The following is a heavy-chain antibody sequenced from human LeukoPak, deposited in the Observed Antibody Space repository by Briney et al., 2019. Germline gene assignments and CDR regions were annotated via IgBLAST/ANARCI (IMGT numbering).Heavy chain of an antibody. V-gene: IGHV4-39*07. CDR2: IYYSGST. Sequence: PSETLSLTCTVSGGSISSSSYYWGWIRQPPGKGLEWIGSIYYSGSTYYNPSLKSRVTISVDTSKNQFSLKLSSVTAADTAVYYCGEGGGYNWFDYWGQGTLVTVSS. CDR3: GEGGGYNWFDY. J-gene: IGHJ4*02. D-gene: IGHD5-24*01. CDR1: GGSISSSSYY.